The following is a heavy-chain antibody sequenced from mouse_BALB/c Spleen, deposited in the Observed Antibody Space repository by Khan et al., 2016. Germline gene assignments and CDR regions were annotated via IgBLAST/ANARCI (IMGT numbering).Heavy chain of an antibody. V-gene: IGHV9-1*02. J-gene: IGHJ4*01. CDR1: GYTFPNYG. CDR2: INTYTGAT. CDR3: ARWLGQAPYHALDY. D-gene: IGHD3-3*01. Sequence: QIQLVQSGPELKKPGETVKISCKASGYTFPNYGMNWVKQAPGKGLKWMGWINTYTGATTYADVFKGRFAFSLATSARSFYLQLNTLKNEAMATYFYARWLGQAPYHALDYWGQGTSVTVSS.